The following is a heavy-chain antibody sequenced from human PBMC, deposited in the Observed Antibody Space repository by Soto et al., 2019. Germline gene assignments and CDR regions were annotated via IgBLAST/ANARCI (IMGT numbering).Heavy chain of an antibody. J-gene: IGHJ4*02. Sequence: GGSLRLSCAASGFTFSNSWMSWVRQAPGKGLEWVGRIKSKTDGGTTDYAAPVKGRFTISRDDSKNTLYLQMNSLKTEDTAVYYCTTDSGSYYDSSGYSEAFDYWGQGTLVTVSS. CDR2: IKSKTDGGTT. CDR1: GFTFSNSW. D-gene: IGHD3-22*01. V-gene: IGHV3-15*01. CDR3: TTDSGSYYDSSGYSEAFDY.